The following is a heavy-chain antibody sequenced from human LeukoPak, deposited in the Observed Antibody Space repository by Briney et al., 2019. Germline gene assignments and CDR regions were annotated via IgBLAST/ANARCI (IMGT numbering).Heavy chain of an antibody. CDR2: ISSSSSTI. CDR3: ARGCYGSGSYWDY. J-gene: IGHJ4*02. CDR1: GFTSSTYS. V-gene: IGHV3-48*01. D-gene: IGHD3-10*01. Sequence: PGGSLRLSCAASGFTSSTYSMNWVRQAPGRGLEWLSYISSSSSTIYSADSMKGRFTVSRDNAKNSLYLQMNSLRAEDTAVYYCARGCYGSGSYWDYWGRGTLVTVSS.